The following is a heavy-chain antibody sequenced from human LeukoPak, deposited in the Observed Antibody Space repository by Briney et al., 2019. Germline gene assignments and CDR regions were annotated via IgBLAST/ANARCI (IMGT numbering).Heavy chain of an antibody. D-gene: IGHD2-15*01. CDR3: ARDGYCSGGSCRENWFDP. J-gene: IGHJ5*02. CDR1: GYTFTSYG. Sequence: GASVKVSCKASGYTFTSYGISWVRQAPGQGLEWMGWISAYNGNTNYAQKLQGRVTMTTDTSTSTAYMELRSLRSDDTAVYYCARDGYCSGGSCRENWFDPWGQGTLVTVSS. V-gene: IGHV1-18*01. CDR2: ISAYNGNT.